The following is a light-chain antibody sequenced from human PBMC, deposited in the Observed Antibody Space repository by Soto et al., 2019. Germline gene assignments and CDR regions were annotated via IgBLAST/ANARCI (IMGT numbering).Light chain of an antibody. CDR3: CSYANYSTFV. J-gene: IGLJ2*01. CDR2: DVD. Sequence: QSALTQPASVSASPGQSLTISCAGTSSDIGSHDLVSWYQQLPGEAPRLMTYDVDKRPSGVPDRFSGSKSGSTASLTISGLQAEDEADYYCCSYANYSTFVFGGGTQLTVL. V-gene: IGLV2-23*02. CDR1: SSDIGSHDL.